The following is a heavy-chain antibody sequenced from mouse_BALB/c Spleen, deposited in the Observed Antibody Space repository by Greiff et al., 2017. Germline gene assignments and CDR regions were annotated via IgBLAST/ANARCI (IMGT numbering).Heavy chain of an antibody. D-gene: IGHD1-2*01. V-gene: IGHV14-1*02. Sequence: VQLKQSGAELVRPGALVKLSCKASGFNIKDYYMHWVKQRPEQGLEWIGWIDPENGNTIYDPKFQGKASITADTSSNTAYLQLSSLTSEDTAVYYCAFTTASWFAYWGQGTLVTVSA. CDR3: AFTTASWFAY. CDR1: GFNIKDYY. CDR2: IDPENGNT. J-gene: IGHJ3*01.